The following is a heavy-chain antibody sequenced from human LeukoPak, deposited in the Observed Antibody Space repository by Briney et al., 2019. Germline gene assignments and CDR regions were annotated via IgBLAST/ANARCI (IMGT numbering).Heavy chain of an antibody. Sequence: SETLSLTCTVSSGSISSYYWNWIRQHPGKGLEWIGYIYYSGSTYYNPSLKSRVTISVDTSKNQFSLKLSSVTAADTAVYYCARRNGDYVFWFDPWGQGTLVTVSS. J-gene: IGHJ5*02. CDR3: ARRNGDYVFWFDP. V-gene: IGHV4-59*06. CDR2: IYYSGST. D-gene: IGHD4-17*01. CDR1: SGSISSYY.